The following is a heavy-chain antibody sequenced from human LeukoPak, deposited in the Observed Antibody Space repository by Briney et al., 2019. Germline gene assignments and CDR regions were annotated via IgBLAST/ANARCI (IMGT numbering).Heavy chain of an antibody. CDR3: AAENGNFWIGYHYFED. D-gene: IGHD3-3*01. CDR1: GGSLGSSSYY. Sequence: SETLSLTCAVSGGSLGSSSYYWGWIRQPPGKDLVWIGTIYYDGNTFYNPSLKSRVTLSIDMSKSQFSLKLSSVTAADTAIYYCAAENGNFWIGYHYFEDWGQGTLVSVS. CDR2: IYYDGNT. V-gene: IGHV4-39*01. J-gene: IGHJ4*02.